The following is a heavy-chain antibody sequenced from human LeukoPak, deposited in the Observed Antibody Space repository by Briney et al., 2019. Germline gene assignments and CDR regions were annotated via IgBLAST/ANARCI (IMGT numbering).Heavy chain of an antibody. Sequence: PGGSLRLSCAASGFTFSSYAMSWVRQAPGKGLEWVSAISGSGGSTYYADSVKGRFTISRDNSKNTLYLQMNSLRAEDTAVYYCAKDKVELRYFDWFSNFDYWGQGTLVTVSS. V-gene: IGHV3-23*01. CDR2: ISGSGGST. D-gene: IGHD3-9*01. J-gene: IGHJ4*02. CDR1: GFTFSSYA. CDR3: AKDKVELRYFDWFSNFDY.